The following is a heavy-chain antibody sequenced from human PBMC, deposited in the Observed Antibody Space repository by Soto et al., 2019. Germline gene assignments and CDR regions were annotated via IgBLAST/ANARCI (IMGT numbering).Heavy chain of an antibody. J-gene: IGHJ4*02. CDR1: GFTLSSYG. CDR2: IWHDGSKK. D-gene: IGHD2-21*01. CDR3: ARDRGSDDPIDY. Sequence: QVQLVESGGGVAQPGRSLRLSCGASGFTLSSYGMHWVRQAPGKGLEWVAVIWHDGSKKYYADSVKGRFTISRDNSKNTLDLQMNNLRAEDTAVYYCARDRGSDDPIDYWGQGTLVTVSS. V-gene: IGHV3-33*01.